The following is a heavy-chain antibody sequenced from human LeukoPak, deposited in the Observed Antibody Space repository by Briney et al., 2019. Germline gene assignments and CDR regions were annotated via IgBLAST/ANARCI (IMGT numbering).Heavy chain of an antibody. D-gene: IGHD2-2*01. V-gene: IGHV1-24*01. Sequence: ASVKVSCKVSGYTLTELSMHWVRQAPGKGLEWMGGFDPEDGETIYAQKFQGRVTMTEDTSTDTAYMELSSLRSEDTAVYYCASATYCSSTSCYLGSWSDPWGQGTLVTVSS. CDR2: FDPEDGET. CDR1: GYTLTELS. J-gene: IGHJ5*02. CDR3: ASATYCSSTSCYLGSWSDP.